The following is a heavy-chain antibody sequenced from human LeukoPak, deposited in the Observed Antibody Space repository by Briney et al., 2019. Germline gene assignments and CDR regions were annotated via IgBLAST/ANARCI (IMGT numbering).Heavy chain of an antibody. CDR2: INHSGST. D-gene: IGHD2-21*01. CDR1: GGSFSGYY. Sequence: SETLSLTCAVYGGSFSGYYWSWIRQPPGKGLEWIGEINHSGSTNYNPSLKSRVTTSVDTSKNQFSLKLSSVTAADTAVYYCARVRVYSIPIGGVNFDYWGQGTLVTVSS. CDR3: ARVRVYSIPIGGVNFDY. V-gene: IGHV4-34*01. J-gene: IGHJ4*02.